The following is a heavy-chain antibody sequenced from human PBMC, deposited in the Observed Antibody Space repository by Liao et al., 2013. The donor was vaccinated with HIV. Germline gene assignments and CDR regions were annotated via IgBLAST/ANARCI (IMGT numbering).Heavy chain of an antibody. Sequence: QVQLQQWGAGLLKPSETLSLTCAVYGGSFSGYYWSWIRQPPGKGLEWIGEINHSGSTNYNPSLKSRVTISVDTSKNQFSLKLSSVTAADTALYYCARIVMSGVVQFDYWGQGVLVTVSS. CDR1: GGSFSGYY. V-gene: IGHV4-34*01. CDR2: INHSGST. D-gene: IGHD3-16*01. CDR3: ARIVMSGVVQFDY. J-gene: IGHJ4*01.